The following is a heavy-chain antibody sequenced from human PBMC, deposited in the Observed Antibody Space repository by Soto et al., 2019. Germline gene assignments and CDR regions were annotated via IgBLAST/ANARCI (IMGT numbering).Heavy chain of an antibody. V-gene: IGHV3-23*01. D-gene: IGHD6-13*01. Sequence: PGGSLRLSCAASGFTFSSYAMSWVRQAPGKGLEWVSAISGSGGSTYYADSVKGRFTISRDNSKNTLYLQMNSLRAEDTAVYYCAKDSTGSSSWLSYYYYGMAVWGQGTTVTVSS. J-gene: IGHJ6*02. CDR3: AKDSTGSSSWLSYYYYGMAV. CDR2: ISGSGGST. CDR1: GFTFSSYA.